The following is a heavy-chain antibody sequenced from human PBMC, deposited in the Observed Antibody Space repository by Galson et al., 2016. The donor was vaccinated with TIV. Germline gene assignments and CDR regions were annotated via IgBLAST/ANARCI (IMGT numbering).Heavy chain of an antibody. CDR2: MWSDGTNE. D-gene: IGHD1-26*01. CDR1: GFTFSNYG. V-gene: IGHV3-33*01. Sequence: SLRLSCAASGFTFSNYGIHWVRQAPGKGLEWVSTMWSDGTNEHYADSVKGRFTISRDNSKDTLYLHMHSLRADDTAVYYCARSPPLGSTIYYFDYWGQGTLATVSS. CDR3: ARSPPLGSTIYYFDY. J-gene: IGHJ4*02.